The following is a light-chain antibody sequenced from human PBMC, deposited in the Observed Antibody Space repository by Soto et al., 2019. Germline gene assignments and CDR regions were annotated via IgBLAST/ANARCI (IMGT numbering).Light chain of an antibody. CDR1: SSNIGAGYD. V-gene: IGLV1-40*01. Sequence: QSVLTQPPSVSGAPGQRVTISCTGSSSNIGAGYDVHWYQQLPGTAPKLLIYGNSNRPSGVPDRFSGSKSGTLASLAITGLQAEDEADYYCQTYDSSLSGSKGYDFGTGTKVTVL. CDR2: GNS. CDR3: QTYDSSLSGSKGYD. J-gene: IGLJ1*01.